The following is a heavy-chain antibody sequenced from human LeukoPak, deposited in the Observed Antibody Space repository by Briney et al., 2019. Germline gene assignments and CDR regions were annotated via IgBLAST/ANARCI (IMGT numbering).Heavy chain of an antibody. J-gene: IGHJ5*02. Sequence: GSLRLSCAVSGFTFRSYSMNWVRQAPGKGLEWIGEINHSGSTNYNPSLKSRVTISVDTSKNQFSLKLSSVTAADTAVYYCASTTTWIQLWLTWGQGTLVTVSS. CDR2: INHSGST. CDR1: GFTFRSYS. D-gene: IGHD5-18*01. CDR3: ASTTTWIQLWLT. V-gene: IGHV4-34*01.